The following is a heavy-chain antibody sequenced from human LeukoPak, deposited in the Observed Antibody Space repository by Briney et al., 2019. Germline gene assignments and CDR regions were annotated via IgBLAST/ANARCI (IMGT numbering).Heavy chain of an antibody. J-gene: IGHJ5*02. CDR1: GYIFTSND. CDR2: MNSDTGYT. D-gene: IGHD2-21*01. V-gene: IGHV1-8*01. Sequence: ASVKVSCKASGYIFTSNDINWVRQAAGQGLEWMGWMNSDTGYTGYALKFHDRITLTRNTSISTAYMELSSLTSEDTAVYYCTRGATQGLINWFDPWGQGTLVTLSS. CDR3: TRGATQGLINWFDP.